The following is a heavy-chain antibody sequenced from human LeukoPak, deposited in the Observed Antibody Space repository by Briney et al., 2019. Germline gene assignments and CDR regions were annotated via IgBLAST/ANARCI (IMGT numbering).Heavy chain of an antibody. V-gene: IGHV3-21*04. CDR3: ARAGLSTSTTLDY. J-gene: IGHJ4*02. Sequence: GGSLRLSCVASGVTFSRHGMSWVRQSPRKGLEWVSTISGSGYNTYYADSVRGRFTISRDNAKNSLYLQMNSLRAEDTAVYYCARAGLSTSTTLDYWGQGTLVTVSS. CDR1: GVTFSRHG. CDR2: ISGSGYNT. D-gene: IGHD2-2*01.